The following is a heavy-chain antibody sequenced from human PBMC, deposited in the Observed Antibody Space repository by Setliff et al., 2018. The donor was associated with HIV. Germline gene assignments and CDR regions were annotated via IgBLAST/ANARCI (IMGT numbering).Heavy chain of an antibody. CDR3: ARQGRDGFNYDY. CDR1: GGSFSGYY. D-gene: IGHD5-12*01. CDR2: IHHSGST. J-gene: IGHJ4*02. V-gene: IGHV4-34*01. Sequence: SETLSLTCAVYGGSFSGYYWSWIRQPPGKGLEWIGNIHHSGSTYYNPSLKSRVTISVDTSNNQFSLRLSSVTAADTAIYFCARQGRDGFNYDYWGQGTLVTVS.